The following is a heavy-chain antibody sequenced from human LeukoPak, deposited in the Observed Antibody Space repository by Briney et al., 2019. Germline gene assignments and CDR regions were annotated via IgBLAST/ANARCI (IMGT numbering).Heavy chain of an antibody. CDR3: ARCYTDFDY. D-gene: IGHD3-16*02. Sequence: PGGSLRLSCAASGFTFSSYWMSWVRQAPGKGLEWIGSIYYSGSTYYNPSLKSRVTISVDTSKNQFSLKLSSVTAADTAVYYCARCYTDFDYWGQGTLVTVSS. V-gene: IGHV4-39*01. CDR1: GFTFSSYW. J-gene: IGHJ4*02. CDR2: IYYSGST.